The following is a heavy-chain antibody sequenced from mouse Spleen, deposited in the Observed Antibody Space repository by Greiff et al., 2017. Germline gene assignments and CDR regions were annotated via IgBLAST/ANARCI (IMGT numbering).Heavy chain of an antibody. V-gene: IGHV5-17*01. Sequence: EVQRVGSGGGLVKPGGSLKLSCAVSGFTFSDYGMHWVRQAPEKGLEWVAYISSGSSTIYYADTVKGRFTISRDNAKNTLFLQMTSLRSEDTAMYYCARDYGSSYGAMDYWGQGTSVTVSS. CDR2: ISSGSSTI. J-gene: IGHJ4*01. CDR3: ARDYGSSYGAMDY. D-gene: IGHD1-1*01. CDR1: GFTFSDYG.